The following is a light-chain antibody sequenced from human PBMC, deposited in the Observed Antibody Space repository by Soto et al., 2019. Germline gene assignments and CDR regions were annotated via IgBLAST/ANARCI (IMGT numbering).Light chain of an antibody. CDR1: SGSIATNY. V-gene: IGLV6-57*01. Sequence: NFVLTQPHSVSESPGKTVTISCTRSSGSIATNYVQWYQQRPGSSPTTVIYEDNQRPSGVPDRFSGSIDSSSNSASLIISGLKTEDEADYYCQSYDSSTVVFGGGTKVTVL. CDR2: EDN. J-gene: IGLJ2*01. CDR3: QSYDSSTVV.